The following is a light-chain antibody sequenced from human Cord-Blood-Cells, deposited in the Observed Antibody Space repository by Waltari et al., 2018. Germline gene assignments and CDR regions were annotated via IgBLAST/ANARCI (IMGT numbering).Light chain of an antibody. CDR2: DAS. Sequence: DIQMTQSPSSLSASVGDRVTITCQASQDISNYLNWYQQKPGKAPKLLIYDASNLETGVPSRFGGSGSGTDFTFTISSLQPEDIATYYCQQYDNLWTFGQGTKVEIK. J-gene: IGKJ1*01. CDR1: QDISNY. CDR3: QQYDNLWT. V-gene: IGKV1-33*01.